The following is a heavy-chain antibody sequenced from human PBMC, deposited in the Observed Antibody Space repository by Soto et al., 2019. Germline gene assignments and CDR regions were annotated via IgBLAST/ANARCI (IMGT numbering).Heavy chain of an antibody. V-gene: IGHV3-23*01. D-gene: IGHD6-6*01. CDR1: GFTFSNFA. CDR2: ISGSGGST. J-gene: IGHJ5*02. Sequence: GGSLRLSCAASGFTFSNFAMTWVRQAPGKGLEWVSAISGSGGSTYYADSVKGRFTISRDNSKNTLYLQMNSLRAEDTAVYYCAKGSSSSISEWFDPWGQGTLVTVSS. CDR3: AKGSSSSISEWFDP.